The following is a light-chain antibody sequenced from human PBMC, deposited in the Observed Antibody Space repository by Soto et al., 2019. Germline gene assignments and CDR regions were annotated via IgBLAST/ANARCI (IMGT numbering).Light chain of an antibody. CDR1: SSNFGAGYD. CDR2: INS. J-gene: IGLJ1*01. CDR3: QSYDSSLRYV. Sequence: QSVLTQPPSVSGAPGQRVTISCTGSSSNFGAGYDVHWYQQLPGTAPKLLIYINSNRPSGVPDRFSASKSGTSASLAITGLQAEDEADYYCQSYDSSLRYVFGPGTKLTVL. V-gene: IGLV1-40*01.